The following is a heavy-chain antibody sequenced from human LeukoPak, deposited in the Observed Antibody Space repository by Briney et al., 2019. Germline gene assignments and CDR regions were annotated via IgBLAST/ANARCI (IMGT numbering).Heavy chain of an antibody. CDR1: GGSISSSSYY. CDR3: AREGVYYFGY. J-gene: IGHJ4*02. V-gene: IGHV4-39*07. D-gene: IGHD2-8*01. CDR2: IYYSGST. Sequence: PSETLSLTCTVSGGSISSSSYYWGWIRQPPGKGLEWIGSIYYSGSTYYNPSLKSRVTMSVDTSKNQFSLKLSSVTAADTAVYYCAREGVYYFGYWGQGTLVTVSS.